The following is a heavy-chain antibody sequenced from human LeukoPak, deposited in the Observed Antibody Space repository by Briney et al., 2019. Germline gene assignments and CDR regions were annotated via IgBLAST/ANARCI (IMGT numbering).Heavy chain of an antibody. CDR3: ARDLYGSGSYYNGDY. V-gene: IGHV1-2*02. D-gene: IGHD3-10*01. J-gene: IGHJ4*02. Sequence: GASVKVSCKASGYTFTGYYMHWVRQAPGQGLEWMGWINPNSGGTNYAQKFQGRVTMTRDTSISTAYMELSRLRSDDTAVYYCARDLYGSGSYYNGDYWGQGTLVTVSS. CDR1: GYTFTGYY. CDR2: INPNSGGT.